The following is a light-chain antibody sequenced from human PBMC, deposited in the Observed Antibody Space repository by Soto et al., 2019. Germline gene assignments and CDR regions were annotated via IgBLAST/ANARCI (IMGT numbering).Light chain of an antibody. V-gene: IGKV1-39*01. CDR2: VAS. J-gene: IGKJ5*01. CDR1: QNIENY. Sequence: DIRMTQSPSSLSASLGDTVTISCRASQNIENYLHWYQQKAGKAPEVLLYVASVLKDGVSSRFSGSGYGTDFTLTITNLQPEDFAMYYCQQSFGSPPITFCQGTRLDIK. CDR3: QQSFGSPPIT.